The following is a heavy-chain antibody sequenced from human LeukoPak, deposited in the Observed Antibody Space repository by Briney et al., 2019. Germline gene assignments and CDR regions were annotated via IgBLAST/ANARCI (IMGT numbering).Heavy chain of an antibody. J-gene: IGHJ4*02. CDR3: ARSAALRFTTTYYYDSSGYYFDY. Sequence: KVSCKASGGTFSSYAISWVRQAPGQGLEWMGGIIPIFGTANYAQKFQGRVTITTDESTSTAYMELSSLRSEDTAVYYCARSAALRFTTTYYYDSSGYYFDYWGQGTLVTVSS. D-gene: IGHD3-22*01. V-gene: IGHV1-69*05. CDR2: IIPIFGTA. CDR1: GGTFSSYA.